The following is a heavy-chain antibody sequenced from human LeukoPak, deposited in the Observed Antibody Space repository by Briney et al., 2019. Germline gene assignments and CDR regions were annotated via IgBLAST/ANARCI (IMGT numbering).Heavy chain of an antibody. CDR2: IYSGDSGT. CDR1: GYSFTSYW. CDR3: ARHRNYGVIDY. D-gene: IGHD1-7*01. V-gene: IGHV5-51*01. Sequence: GESLKISCKGSGYSFTSYWICWVRQMPGKGLEWMGIIYSGDSGTRYSPSFQGQVTISADKSISTAYLQWSSLKASDTAMYYCARHRNYGVIDYWGQGTLVTVSS. J-gene: IGHJ4*02.